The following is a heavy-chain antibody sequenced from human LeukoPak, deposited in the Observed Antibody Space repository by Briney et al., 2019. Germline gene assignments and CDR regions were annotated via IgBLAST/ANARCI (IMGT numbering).Heavy chain of an antibody. V-gene: IGHV3-23*01. J-gene: IGHJ4*02. CDR2: ISSSGGST. D-gene: IGHD1-26*01. Sequence: GGSLRLSCAASGFTFSSYAMSWVRQAPGKGLEWVSAISSSGGSTYYADSVKGRFTISRDNSKNTLYLQMNSLRAEDTAVYYCAKDSPSIVGATIGYFDYWGQGTLVTVSS. CDR1: GFTFSSYA. CDR3: AKDSPSIVGATIGYFDY.